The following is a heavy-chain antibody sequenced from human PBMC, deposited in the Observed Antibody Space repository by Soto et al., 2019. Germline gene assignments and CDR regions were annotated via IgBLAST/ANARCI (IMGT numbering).Heavy chain of an antibody. V-gene: IGHV1-58*01. CDR2: IAVGSGNT. J-gene: IGHJ3*02. Sequence: GASVKVSCKASGFTFTSSAVQWVRQARGQRLEWIGWIAVGSGNTNYAQKFQERVTITRDTSSSTAYMELSSLRSEDTAVYYCAAAQYTRELRIAFDIWGQGTMVTVSS. CDR3: AAAQYTRELRIAFDI. CDR1: GFTFTSSA. D-gene: IGHD1-26*01.